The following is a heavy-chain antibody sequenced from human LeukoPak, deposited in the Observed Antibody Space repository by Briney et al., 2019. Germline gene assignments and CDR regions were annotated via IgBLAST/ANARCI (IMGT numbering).Heavy chain of an antibody. CDR3: ARGRIVIAPHDY. CDR2: ISYDGSNK. Sequence: PRGSLRLSCAASGFTFSSYAMHWVRQAPGKGLEWVAVISYDGSNKYYADSVKGRFTISRDNSKNTLYLQMNSLRAEDTAVYYCARGRIVIAPHDYWGQGTLVTVSS. CDR1: GFTFSSYA. D-gene: IGHD3-22*01. J-gene: IGHJ4*02. V-gene: IGHV3-30-3*01.